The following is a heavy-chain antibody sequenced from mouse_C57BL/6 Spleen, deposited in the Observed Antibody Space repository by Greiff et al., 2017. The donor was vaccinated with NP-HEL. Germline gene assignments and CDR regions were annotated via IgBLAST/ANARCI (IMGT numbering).Heavy chain of an antibody. J-gene: IGHJ3*01. CDR3: ARGGYDYDGNFAY. CDR2: IYPGDGDT. CDR1: GYAFSSYW. V-gene: IGHV1-80*01. Sequence: QVHVKQSGAELVKPGASVKISCKASGYAFSSYWMNWVKQRPGKGLEWIGQIYPGDGDTNYNGKFKGKATLTADKSSSTAYMQLSSLTSEDSAVYFCARGGYDYDGNFAYWGQGTLVTVSA. D-gene: IGHD2-4*01.